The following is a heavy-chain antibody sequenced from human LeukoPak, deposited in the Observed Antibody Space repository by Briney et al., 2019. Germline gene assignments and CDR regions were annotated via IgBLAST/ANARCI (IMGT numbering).Heavy chain of an antibody. D-gene: IGHD3-22*01. CDR2: IGTAGDT. CDR3: ARARKYYYDSSGYYAFDI. J-gene: IGHJ3*02. CDR1: GFTFSSYD. Sequence: GGSLRLSCAASGFTFSSYDMHWVRQATGKGLEWVSAIGTAGDTYYPGSVKGRFTISRENAKNSLYLQMNSLRAGDTAVYYCARARKYYYDSSGYYAFDIWGQGTMVTVSS. V-gene: IGHV3-13*01.